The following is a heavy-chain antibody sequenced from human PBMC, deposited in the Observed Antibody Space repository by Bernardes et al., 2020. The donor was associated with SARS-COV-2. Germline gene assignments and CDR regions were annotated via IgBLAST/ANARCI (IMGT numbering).Heavy chain of an antibody. D-gene: IGHD4-17*01. CDR3: TGDYLY. Sequence: GSSLKVLCAASGFKFSGSAIQWVRQPSGRGLEWIGRIRSKPKGYATTYAASLKGRFVISRDDSRNTAYLQIHSLKVEDTAVYYCTGDYLYWDQGTLVSVSS. J-gene: IGHJ4*02. V-gene: IGHV3-73*01. CDR1: GFKFSGSA. CDR2: IRSKPKGYAT.